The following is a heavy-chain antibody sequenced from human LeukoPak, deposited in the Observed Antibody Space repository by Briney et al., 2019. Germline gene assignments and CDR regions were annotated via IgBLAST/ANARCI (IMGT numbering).Heavy chain of an antibody. V-gene: IGHV1-18*01. Sequence: GASVKVSCKASGYTFINYGITWVRQAPGQGLEWMGWISVNNGNTKHAQKFQGRVTMTTDTSTSTAYLELRSLKSDDTAVYFCARGVGVNSRPDYWGQGTLVTVSS. J-gene: IGHJ4*02. CDR1: GYTFINYG. CDR3: ARGVGVNSRPDY. CDR2: ISVNNGNT. D-gene: IGHD1-26*01.